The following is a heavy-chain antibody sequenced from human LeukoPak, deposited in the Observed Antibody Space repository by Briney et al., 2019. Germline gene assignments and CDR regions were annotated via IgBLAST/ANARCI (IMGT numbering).Heavy chain of an antibody. CDR3: ARLLVYNSGGEAFDH. D-gene: IGHD1-20*01. CDR1: ELTFSYW. V-gene: IGHV3-7*01. Sequence: GGSLRLSCAASELTFSYWMSWVRQAPGKGLEWVANIKQDGSEKYYVDSVKGRFTISRDNAKNSLYLQMNSLRAEDTAVYYCARLLVYNSGGEAFDHWGQGTLVTVSS. CDR2: IKQDGSEK. J-gene: IGHJ4*02.